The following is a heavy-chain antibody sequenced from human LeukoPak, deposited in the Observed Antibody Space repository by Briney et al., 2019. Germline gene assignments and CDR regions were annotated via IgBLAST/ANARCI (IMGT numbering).Heavy chain of an antibody. J-gene: IGHJ1*01. CDR3: ARGPQLAQYFQH. D-gene: IGHD6-13*01. V-gene: IGHV7-4-1*02. CDR2: INSNTGNP. CDR1: GYTFTTYA. Sequence: ASVNVSCKASGYTFTTYAMNWVRQAPAQGLEWMGWINSNTGNPSYAQGFTGRFVFSLDTPVSTAYLQISSLKAEDTAVYYCARGPQLAQYFQHWGQGTLVTVSS.